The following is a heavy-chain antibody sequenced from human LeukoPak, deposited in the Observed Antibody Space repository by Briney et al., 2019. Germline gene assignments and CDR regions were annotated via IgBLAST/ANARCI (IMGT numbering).Heavy chain of an antibody. CDR2: IYNSGGT. J-gene: IGHJ4*02. V-gene: IGHV4-59*03. CDR3: ATQVAYSSAQS. CDR1: GDSMSTYY. Sequence: SETLSLTCSVSGDSMSTYYWSWIRQPPGKGLEWIGYIYNSGGTKYNPSLEGRVTMSVDTSKSQFSLKLRFVTAADAAVYYCATQVAYSSAQSWGQGTLVSVSS. D-gene: IGHD5-18*01.